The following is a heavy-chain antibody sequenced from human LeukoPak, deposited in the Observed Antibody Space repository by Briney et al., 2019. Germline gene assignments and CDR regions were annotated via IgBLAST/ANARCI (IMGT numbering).Heavy chain of an antibody. CDR3: ARDRGDLGTVQPAVYYYYYMDV. V-gene: IGHV3-21*01. Sequence: GGSLRLSCAASGFTFSSYSMNWVRQAPGKGLEWVSSISSSSSYIYYADSVKGRFTISRDNAKNSLYLQMNSLRAEDTAVYYCARDRGDLGTVQPAVYYYYYMDVWGKGTTVTVSS. CDR2: ISSSSSYI. D-gene: IGHD1-1*01. CDR1: GFTFSSYS. J-gene: IGHJ6*03.